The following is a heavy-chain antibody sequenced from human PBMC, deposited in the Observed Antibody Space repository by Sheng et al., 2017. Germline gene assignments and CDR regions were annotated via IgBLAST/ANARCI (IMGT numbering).Heavy chain of an antibody. CDR3: ARDPRANYCSGNS. D-gene: IGHD6-19*01. J-gene: IGHJ5*01. Sequence: QVQLVQSGAELKKPGASVKVSCKASGYIFTDYYIHWVRQAPGQGLEWMGWINPKTGGTNLAKRFQGRVTMTRDTSIGTAYMDLSRLRSDDTAVFYCARDPRANYCSGNS. CDR2: INPKTGGT. CDR1: GYIFTDYY. V-gene: IGHV1-2*02.